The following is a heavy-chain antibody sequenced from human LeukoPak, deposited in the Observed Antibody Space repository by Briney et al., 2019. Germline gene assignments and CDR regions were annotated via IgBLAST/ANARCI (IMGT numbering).Heavy chain of an antibody. CDR1: GFTFDDYA. CDR2: ISWNSGSI. J-gene: IGHJ4*02. CDR3: AKEEAVAGKPFDY. D-gene: IGHD6-19*01. V-gene: IGHV3-9*01. Sequence: GRSLRLSCAASGFTFDDYATHWVRQAPGKGLEWVSGISWNSGSIGYADSVKGRFTISRDNAKNSLYLQMNSLGAEDTAVYYCAKEEAVAGKPFDYWGQGTLVTVSS.